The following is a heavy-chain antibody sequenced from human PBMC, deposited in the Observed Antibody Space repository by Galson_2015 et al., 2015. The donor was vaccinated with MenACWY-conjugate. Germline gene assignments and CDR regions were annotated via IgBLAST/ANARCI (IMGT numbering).Heavy chain of an antibody. Sequence: SETLSLTCSVSGGSISSHYWSWFRQPPGKGLEWIAYIRETGSLKDNPSLKSRVTMSADKSTNQFSLRLISVTAADTAVYYCARIPTWGSSFGCFDYWGQGSLVAVSS. J-gene: IGHJ4*02. CDR1: GGSISSHY. V-gene: IGHV4-59*08. CDR3: ARIPTWGSSFGCFDY. D-gene: IGHD5-18*01. CDR2: IRETGSL.